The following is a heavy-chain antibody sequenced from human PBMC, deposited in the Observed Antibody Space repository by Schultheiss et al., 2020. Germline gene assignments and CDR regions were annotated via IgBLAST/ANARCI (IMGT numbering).Heavy chain of an antibody. Sequence: SGPTLVKPTQTLTLTCTFSGFSLSTSGVGVGWFSQPPGKAPEWLGLVYWDDDKRYSPSLKSRLTITKDTSKSQVVLTVTNMDAVDTATYYCARYRRGSNSLDAWFDHWGQGTRVTGSS. CDR1: GFSLSTSGVG. CDR2: VYWDDDK. J-gene: IGHJ5*02. CDR3: ARYRRGSNSLDAWFDH. D-gene: IGHD1-26*01. V-gene: IGHV2-5*02.